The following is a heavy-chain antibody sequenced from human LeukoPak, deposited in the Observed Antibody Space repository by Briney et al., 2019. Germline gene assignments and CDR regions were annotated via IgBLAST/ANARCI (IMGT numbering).Heavy chain of an antibody. CDR2: IWYSGDT. J-gene: IGHJ6*02. CDR1: GGSISSSS. V-gene: IGHV4-59*01. CDR3: ARDDHSPHYHYAMGV. D-gene: IGHD4-11*01. Sequence: SEPLSLTCTVSGGSISSSSWSWVRQDPGKRLEWIGFIWYSGDTDYNPSLRSRVTISVDTSKNQFSLKLNSVTAADTAVYYCARDDHSPHYHYAMGVWGQGITVTVSS.